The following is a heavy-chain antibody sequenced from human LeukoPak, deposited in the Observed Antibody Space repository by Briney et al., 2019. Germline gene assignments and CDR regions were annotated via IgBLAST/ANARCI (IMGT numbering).Heavy chain of an antibody. V-gene: IGHV4-31*03. D-gene: IGHD6-13*01. CDR3: ARSVAAAGLPKTRYYFDY. CDR2: IYYTGST. Sequence: SETLSLTCTVSGGAVNSGGYFWNWIRHHPEKGLEWIGNIYYTGSTHYNPSLRSRVSVSLDAPKNQFSLKLSSVTAADTAVYYCARSVAAAGLPKTRYYFDYWGQGTLVTVSS. J-gene: IGHJ4*02. CDR1: GGAVNSGGYF.